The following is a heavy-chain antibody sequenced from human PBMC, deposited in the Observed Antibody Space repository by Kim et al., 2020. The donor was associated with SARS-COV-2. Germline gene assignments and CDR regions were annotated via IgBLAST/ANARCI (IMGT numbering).Heavy chain of an antibody. V-gene: IGHV4-59*08. J-gene: IGHJ4*02. Sequence: SRPSRKSRVSMSLDTSRNQFSLKLNSVTAAATAVYYCARLPDIAGWPFDYWAQGTLVTVSS. CDR3: ARLPDIAGWPFDY. D-gene: IGHD6-19*01.